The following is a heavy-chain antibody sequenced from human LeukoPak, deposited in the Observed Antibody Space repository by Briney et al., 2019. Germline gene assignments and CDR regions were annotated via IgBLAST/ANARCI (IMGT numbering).Heavy chain of an antibody. CDR3: AKDTPYYDFWSGYPNPDY. V-gene: IGHV3-23*01. J-gene: IGHJ4*02. Sequence: GGSLRLSCAASGFTFSSYAMSWVRQAPGKGLEWVSAISGSGGSTYYADSVKGRFTISRDNSKNTLYLQMNSLRAEDTAVYYCAKDTPYYDFWSGYPNPDYWGQGTLVTVSS. CDR2: ISGSGGST. CDR1: GFTFSSYA. D-gene: IGHD3-3*01.